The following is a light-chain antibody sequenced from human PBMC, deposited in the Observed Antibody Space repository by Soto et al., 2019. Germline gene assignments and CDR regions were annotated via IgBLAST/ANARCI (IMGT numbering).Light chain of an antibody. J-gene: IGKJ1*01. CDR3: QQYNSYPWT. CDR1: QDISSW. V-gene: IGKV1D-16*01. Sequence: DIQMTQSPSFVSASVGDRVTITCRASQDISSWLVWYQQKPGKAPKLLIHATSGLQSGVPSRFSGSGSGTDFTLTISNLQSEDFATYYCQQYNSYPWTFGQGTKVEIK. CDR2: ATS.